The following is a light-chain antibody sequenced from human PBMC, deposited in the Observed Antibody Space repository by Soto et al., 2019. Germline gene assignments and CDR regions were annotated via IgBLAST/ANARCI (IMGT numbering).Light chain of an antibody. V-gene: IGKV1-5*03. Sequence: DIQMTQSPSTLSATVGDRVTITCRASQSISSWLAWYQQKPGKAPKLLIYKASTLKSGVPSRFSGSGSGTEITPTISSLQPDDFATYYCQHYNSYSEAFGQGTKV. CDR1: QSISSW. CDR3: QHYNSYSEA. CDR2: KAS. J-gene: IGKJ1*01.